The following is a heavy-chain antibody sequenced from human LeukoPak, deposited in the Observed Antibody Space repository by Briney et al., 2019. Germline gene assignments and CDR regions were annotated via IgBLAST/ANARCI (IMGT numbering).Heavy chain of an antibody. Sequence: GGSLRLSCAASGFTFSSYGMPWVRQAPGKGLEWVAVISYDGSNKYYADSVKGRFTISRDNSKNTLYLQMNSLRAEDTAVYYCAKDLPRGLLWFGEFAFDIWGQGTMVTVSS. J-gene: IGHJ3*02. CDR1: GFTFSSYG. CDR3: AKDLPRGLLWFGEFAFDI. CDR2: ISYDGSNK. V-gene: IGHV3-30*18. D-gene: IGHD3-10*01.